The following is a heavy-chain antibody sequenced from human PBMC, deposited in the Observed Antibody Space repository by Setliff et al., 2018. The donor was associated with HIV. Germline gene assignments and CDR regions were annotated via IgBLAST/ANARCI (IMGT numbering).Heavy chain of an antibody. V-gene: IGHV7-4-1*02. CDR3: ARALYGDYGGDINWFDP. D-gene: IGHD4-17*01. Sequence: ASVKVSCKASGYTFTDYAMNWVRQAPGQGLEWMGWINTNTGNPTYAQGFTGRFVFSLDTSVSTTYLQISSLKAEDTAVYYWARALYGDYGGDINWFDPWGQGTLVTVSS. J-gene: IGHJ5*02. CDR1: GYTFTDYA. CDR2: INTNTGNP.